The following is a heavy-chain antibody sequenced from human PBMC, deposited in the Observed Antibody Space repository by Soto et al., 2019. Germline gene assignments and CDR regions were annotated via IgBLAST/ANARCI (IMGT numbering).Heavy chain of an antibody. CDR1: GFTFSNAW. CDR3: TPRLRPDSGLDY. CDR2: IKSKTDGGTT. J-gene: IGHJ4*02. D-gene: IGHD4-17*01. V-gene: IGHV3-15*07. Sequence: PGGSLRLSCAASGFTFSNAWMNWVRQAPGKGLEWVGRIKSKTDGGTTDYAAPVKGRFTISRDDSTNTLYLQMNSLKTEDTAVYYCTPRLRPDSGLDYWGQGTLVTVSS.